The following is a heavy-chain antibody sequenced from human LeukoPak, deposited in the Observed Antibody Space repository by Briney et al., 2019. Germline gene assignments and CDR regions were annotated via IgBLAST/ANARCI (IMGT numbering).Heavy chain of an antibody. J-gene: IGHJ4*02. CDR1: GGSISSSSLY. Sequence: SETLSLTCTVSGGSISSSSLYWGWIPQPPGEGLEWIGSIYYSGSTYYNPSLKSRVTISVDTSKNQFSLKLSSVTAADTAVYYCARSAGTPPDYWGQGTLVTVSS. CDR2: IYYSGST. D-gene: IGHD6-19*01. V-gene: IGHV4-39*01. CDR3: ARSAGTPPDY.